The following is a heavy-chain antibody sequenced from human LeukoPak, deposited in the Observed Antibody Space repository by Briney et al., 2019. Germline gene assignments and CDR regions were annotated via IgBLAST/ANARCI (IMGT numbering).Heavy chain of an antibody. Sequence: GGSLRLSCAASGFTFSSYEMNWVRQAPGKGLEWVSYISSSGSTIYYADSVKGRFTISRDNAKNSLYLQMNSLRAEDTAVYYCARDSEAGYSSSWYDYWGQGTLVTVSS. D-gene: IGHD6-13*01. V-gene: IGHV3-48*03. CDR2: ISSSGSTI. CDR3: ARDSEAGYSSSWYDY. CDR1: GFTFSSYE. J-gene: IGHJ4*02.